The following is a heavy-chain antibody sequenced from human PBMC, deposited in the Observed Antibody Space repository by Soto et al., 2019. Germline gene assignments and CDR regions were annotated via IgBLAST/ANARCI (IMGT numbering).Heavy chain of an antibody. V-gene: IGHV1-8*01. D-gene: IGHD2-2*03. CDR2: MNPNSGNT. CDR3: ARGAGYCSSTSCYLHNCFDP. Sequence: ASVKVSCKASGHTFTSYDINWVRQATGQGLEWMGWMNPNSGNTGYAQKFQGRVTMTRNTSISTAYMELSSLRSEDTAVYYCARGAGYCSSTSCYLHNCFDPWGQGTQVTVSS. CDR1: GHTFTSYD. J-gene: IGHJ5*02.